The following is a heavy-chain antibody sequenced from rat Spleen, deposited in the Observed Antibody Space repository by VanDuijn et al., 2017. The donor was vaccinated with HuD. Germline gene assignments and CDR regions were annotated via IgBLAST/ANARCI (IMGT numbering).Heavy chain of an antibody. V-gene: IGHV5-31*01. J-gene: IGHJ4*01. D-gene: IGHD4-3*01. CDR1: GITFNNYW. CDR2: ISNIDDT. Sequence: EVQLVESGGGRVQPGRSLRLSCVASGITFNNYWMTWIRQAPGKGLEWVASISNIDDTYYSDSVKGRFSVSRDNAKSTLYLQMNSLRSEDTATYYCTRTRAQSPYNSGVVMDAWGQGASVTVSS. CDR3: TRTRAQSPYNSGVVMDA.